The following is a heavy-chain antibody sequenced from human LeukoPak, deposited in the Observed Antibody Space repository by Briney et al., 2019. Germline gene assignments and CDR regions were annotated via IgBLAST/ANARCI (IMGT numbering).Heavy chain of an antibody. CDR2: IRSSSDYI. J-gene: IGHJ4*02. CDR3: ARESPYYDSSGLFDY. CDR1: GFTFSRYA. D-gene: IGHD3-22*01. V-gene: IGHV3-21*01. Sequence: GGSLRLSCSASGFTFSRYAMHWVRQAPGKGLEWVSSIRSSSDYIYYADSVKGRFTISRDNAKNSLYLQMNSLRAEDTAVYYCARESPYYDSSGLFDYWGQGTLVTVSS.